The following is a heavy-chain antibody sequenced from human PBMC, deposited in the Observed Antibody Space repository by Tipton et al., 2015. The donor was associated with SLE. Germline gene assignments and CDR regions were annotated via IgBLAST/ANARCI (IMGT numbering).Heavy chain of an antibody. Sequence: TLSLTCAVYGGSFSNYYWSWIRQPPGKGLEWIGEINHSGNTNYNPSLKSRVTISVDTSKNQFSLKLSSVTAADTAVYYCAVWFGEFPFDPWGQGTLVTVSS. CDR2: INHSGNT. V-gene: IGHV4-34*01. J-gene: IGHJ5*02. CDR1: GGSFSNYY. D-gene: IGHD3-10*01. CDR3: AVWFGEFPFDP.